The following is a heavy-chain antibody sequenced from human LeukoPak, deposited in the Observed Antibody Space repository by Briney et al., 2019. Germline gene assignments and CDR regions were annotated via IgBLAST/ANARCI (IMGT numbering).Heavy chain of an antibody. J-gene: IGHJ4*02. V-gene: IGHV3-15*01. CDR1: GFTFSVAW. Sequence: GGSLRLSCAASGFTFSVAWMNWVRQAPGKGLEWVGRIKSNTDGGATAYAAPVKDRFTISRNDSEKTLYLQMNSLKTEDTAVYYCITEPPGVVFWGQGTLVTVSS. CDR2: IKSNTDGGAT. CDR3: ITEPPGVVF. D-gene: IGHD7-27*01.